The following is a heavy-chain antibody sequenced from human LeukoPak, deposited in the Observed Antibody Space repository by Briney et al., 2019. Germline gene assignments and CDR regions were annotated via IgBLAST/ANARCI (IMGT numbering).Heavy chain of an antibody. CDR2: IFYTGST. D-gene: IGHD3-22*01. V-gene: IGHV4-59*08. Sequence: SETLSLTCTVSGDSISSYYWSWIRQPPGKGLEWIGYIFYTGSTNYNPSLKSRVTISVDTSKNQFSLKLTSVTAADTAVYYCARDSSGYYRIDYWGQGTLVTVSS. CDR1: GDSISSYY. CDR3: ARDSSGYYRIDY. J-gene: IGHJ4*02.